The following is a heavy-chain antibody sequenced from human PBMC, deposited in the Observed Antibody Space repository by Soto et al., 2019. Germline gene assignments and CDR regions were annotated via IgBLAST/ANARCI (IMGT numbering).Heavy chain of an antibody. V-gene: IGHV3-30-3*01. D-gene: IGHD3-3*01. Sequence: RLSCAASGFTFSSYAMHWVRQAPGKGLEWVAVISYDGSNKYYADSVKGRFTISRDNSKNTLYLQMNSLRAEDTAVYYCARGLRLLRLLEWPPGYCGQGSLVTV. J-gene: IGHJ4*02. CDR3: ARGLRLLRLLEWPPGY. CDR1: GFTFSSYA. CDR2: ISYDGSNK.